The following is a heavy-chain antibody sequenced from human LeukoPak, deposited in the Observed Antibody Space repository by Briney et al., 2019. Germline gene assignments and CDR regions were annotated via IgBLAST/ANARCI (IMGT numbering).Heavy chain of an antibody. D-gene: IGHD3/OR15-3a*01. CDR3: ARQTGSGLFTLP. Sequence: SETLSLTCTVSGVSISSSNSYWGWIRQPPGKGLEWIGGIYYTGNTYYNASLKSRVTISIDTSKNQISLRLTSVTATDTAMYYCARQTGSGLFTLPGGQGTLVTVSS. V-gene: IGHV4-39*01. CDR1: GVSISSSNSY. CDR2: IYYTGNT. J-gene: IGHJ4*02.